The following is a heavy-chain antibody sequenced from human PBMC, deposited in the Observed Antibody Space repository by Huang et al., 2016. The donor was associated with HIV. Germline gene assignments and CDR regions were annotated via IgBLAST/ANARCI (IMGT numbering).Heavy chain of an antibody. D-gene: IGHD2-8*02. CDR3: AKEGDTGAALGY. Sequence: EVQLVESGGGLIQPGGSLRLSCAASGFTVSTNYMTWVRHAPGKWLVWVSLIYSGGTTYYADSVNCRFTISRDDSENTLSLHMTSLRAGDTAVYYCAKEGDTGAALGYWGQGTLVTVS. V-gene: IGHV3-53*01. CDR1: GFTVSTNY. J-gene: IGHJ4*02. CDR2: IYSGGTT.